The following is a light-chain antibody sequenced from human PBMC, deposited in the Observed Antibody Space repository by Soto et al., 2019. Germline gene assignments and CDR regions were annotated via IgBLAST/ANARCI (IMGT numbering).Light chain of an antibody. V-gene: IGKV3D-20*01. Sequence: EIVLTQSPATLSLSPGERATLSCGASQTVGRTYLAWYHQKPGLAPRLLIYDTSSRATGIPDRFSGSGSGTDFALTISRLEPEDFAVYSCQPYGSSPWTFGQGAKVEIK. CDR3: QPYGSSPWT. CDR2: DTS. CDR1: QTVGRTY. J-gene: IGKJ1*01.